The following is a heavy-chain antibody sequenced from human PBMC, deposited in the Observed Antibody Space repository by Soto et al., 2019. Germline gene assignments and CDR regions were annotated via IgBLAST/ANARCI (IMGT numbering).Heavy chain of an antibody. CDR1: GGSISSSSYY. D-gene: IGHD5-12*01. V-gene: IGHV4-39*01. CDR3: ARPQSATMMNWFDP. CDR2: IYYSGST. J-gene: IGHJ5*02. Sequence: QLQLQESGPGLVKPSETLSLTCTVSGGSISSSSYYWGWIRQPPGKGLEWIGSIYYSGSTYYNPSLKSRGTISVDTSRNQFPLKLSSGTAADTAVYYCARPQSATMMNWFDPWGQGTLVTVSS.